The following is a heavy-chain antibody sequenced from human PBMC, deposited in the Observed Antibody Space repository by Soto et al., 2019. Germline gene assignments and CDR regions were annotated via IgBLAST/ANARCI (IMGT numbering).Heavy chain of an antibody. J-gene: IGHJ4*02. D-gene: IGHD3-16*01. CDR1: GFTFSSYS. CDR3: ARDGPYDYIWGSMEAVGFDY. CDR2: ISSSSSTI. Sequence: GGSLRLSCAASGFTFSSYSMNWVRQAPGKGLEWVSYISSSSSTIYYADSVKGRFTISRDNAKNSLYLQMNSLRAEDTAVYYCARDGPYDYIWGSMEAVGFDYWGQGTLVTVSS. V-gene: IGHV3-48*01.